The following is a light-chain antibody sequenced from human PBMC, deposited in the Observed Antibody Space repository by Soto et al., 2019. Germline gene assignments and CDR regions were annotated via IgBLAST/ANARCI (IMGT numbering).Light chain of an antibody. V-gene: IGLV2-14*01. CDR3: KSYTSSSTRV. CDR2: KVS. Sequence: QSALTQPASVSASPGQWITISCTGTSSDVGGYNYVSWYQQHPGRAPKLIIYKVSNRPSGVSNLFSGSKSGNTASLTISGLQADEEADYYCKSYTSSSTRVFGGGTKLTVL. CDR1: SSDVGGYNY. J-gene: IGLJ2*01.